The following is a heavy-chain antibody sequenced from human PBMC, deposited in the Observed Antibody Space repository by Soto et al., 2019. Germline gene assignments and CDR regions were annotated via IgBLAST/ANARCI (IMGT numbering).Heavy chain of an antibody. D-gene: IGHD3-3*02. CDR3: AREGIFGVVIISYAFDI. CDR1: GGTFSSYA. CDR2: IIPIFGTA. Sequence: GASVKVSCKASGGTFSSYAISWVRQAPGQGLEWMGGIIPIFGTANYAQKFQGRVTITADESTSTAYMELSSLRSEDTAVYYCAREGIFGVVIISYAFDIWGQGTMVTVSS. V-gene: IGHV1-69*13. J-gene: IGHJ3*02.